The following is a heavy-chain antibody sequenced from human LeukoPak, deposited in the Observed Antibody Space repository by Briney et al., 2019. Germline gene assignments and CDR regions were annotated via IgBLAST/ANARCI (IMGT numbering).Heavy chain of an antibody. V-gene: IGHV4-34*01. J-gene: IGHJ4*02. CDR2: INHSGST. CDR1: GGSFSGYY. CDR3: ASRIVPSSDFDY. Sequence: PSETLSLTCAVYGGSFSGYYWSWIRQPPGKGLEWIGEINHSGSTNYNPSLTSRVTISVDTSKNQFSLKLSSVTVADTAVYYCASRIVPSSDFDYWGQGTLVTVSS. D-gene: IGHD5-12*01.